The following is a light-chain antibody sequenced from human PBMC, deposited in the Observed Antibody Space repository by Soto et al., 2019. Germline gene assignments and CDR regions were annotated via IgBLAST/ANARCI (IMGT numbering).Light chain of an antibody. V-gene: IGLV2-14*01. Sequence: QSALTQPASVSGSPGQSLTISCTGTSSDVGGYNFVSWYQQHPGKAPKFMIYDVSNRPSGVSNRFSGYNSGNTATLTISGLQAEGEADYYCSSYSTNSTNVFGTGTKLTVL. J-gene: IGLJ1*01. CDR3: SSYSTNSTNV. CDR2: DVS. CDR1: SSDVGGYNF.